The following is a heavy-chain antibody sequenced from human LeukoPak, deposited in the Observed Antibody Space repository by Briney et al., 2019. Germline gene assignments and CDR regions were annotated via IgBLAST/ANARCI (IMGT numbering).Heavy chain of an antibody. V-gene: IGHV3-48*01. CDR1: GFTFSSYS. Sequence: GGSLRLSCAASGFTFSSYSMNWVRQAPGKGLEWVSYISSSSSTIYYADSMKGRFTISRDNAKNSLYLQMNSLRAEDTAVYYCARVRAVVAAIPTPYFDYWGQGTLVTVSS. D-gene: IGHD2-15*01. CDR2: ISSSSSTI. J-gene: IGHJ4*02. CDR3: ARVRAVVAAIPTPYFDY.